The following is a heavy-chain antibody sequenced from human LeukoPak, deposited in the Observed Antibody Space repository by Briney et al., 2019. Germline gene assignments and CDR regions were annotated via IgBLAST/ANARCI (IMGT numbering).Heavy chain of an antibody. V-gene: IGHV4-34*01. CDR3: ARGTSVGAAADYFDY. Sequence: SETLSLTCAVYGGSFSGYYWSWIRQPPGKGLEWIGEINHSGSTNYNPSLKSRVTISVDTSKNQFSLKLSSVTAADTAVYYCARGTSVGAAADYFDYWGQGTLVTVSS. CDR2: INHSGST. CDR1: GGSFSGYY. J-gene: IGHJ4*02. D-gene: IGHD6-13*01.